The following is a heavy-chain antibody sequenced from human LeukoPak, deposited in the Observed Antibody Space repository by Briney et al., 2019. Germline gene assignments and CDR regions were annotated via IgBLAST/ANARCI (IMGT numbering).Heavy chain of an antibody. J-gene: IGHJ4*02. CDR1: GFTFSING. Sequence: GGSLRLSCAASGFTFSINGMSWIRQAPGKGLEWLSTISGSGNDIYYADSVKGRFTISRDNSKNMMFLQMNSLRAEDTAVYYCAKDRSSVLDFYWGQGTLVTVSS. D-gene: IGHD2-2*01. CDR2: ISGSGNDI. CDR3: AKDRSSVLDFY. V-gene: IGHV3-23*01.